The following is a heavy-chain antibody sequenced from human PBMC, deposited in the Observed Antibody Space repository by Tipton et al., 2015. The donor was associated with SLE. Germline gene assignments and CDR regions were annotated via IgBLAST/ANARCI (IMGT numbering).Heavy chain of an antibody. D-gene: IGHD4-11*01. CDR3: ARGSTVTTFYYYYYMDV. J-gene: IGHJ6*03. CDR1: GGSIRSYY. CDR2: IYYSGST. Sequence: TLSLTCTVSGGSIRSYYWSWIRQPPGKGLEWIGYIYYSGSTNYNPFLKSRVTISIDTSKNQFSLNLTSVTAADTAVYYCARGSTVTTFYYYYYMDVWGKGTTVTVSS. V-gene: IGHV4-59*01.